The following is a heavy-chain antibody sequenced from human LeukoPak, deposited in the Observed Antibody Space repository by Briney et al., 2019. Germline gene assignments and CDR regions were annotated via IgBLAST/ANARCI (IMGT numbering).Heavy chain of an antibody. CDR1: EFTFSSFG. D-gene: IGHD3-10*01. Sequence: GGSLRLSCAASEFTFSSFGMHWVRQAPGKGLEWVAVIWYDGSSKYYADSVKGRFTISRDNSKNTLYLQMNSLRAEDTAVYFCAKDQGYYGSGSYCCFDHWGQGTLVTVSS. V-gene: IGHV3-33*06. CDR3: AKDQGYYGSGSYCCFDH. J-gene: IGHJ4*02. CDR2: IWYDGSSK.